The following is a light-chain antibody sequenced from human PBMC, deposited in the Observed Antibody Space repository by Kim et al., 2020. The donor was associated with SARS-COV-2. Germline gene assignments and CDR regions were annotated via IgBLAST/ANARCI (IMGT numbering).Light chain of an antibody. J-gene: IGLJ2*01. Sequence: QSALTQPPSVSGAPGQRVTISCTGSSSNIGAGFDVHWYQQFPGTAPKLLIYSNEYRASGVSARFSGSKSGTSASLAITGLQAEDEASYYCQSYDNNQNASKVFGGGTQLTVL. CDR2: SNE. CDR1: SSNIGAGFD. V-gene: IGLV1-40*01. CDR3: QSYDNNQNASKV.